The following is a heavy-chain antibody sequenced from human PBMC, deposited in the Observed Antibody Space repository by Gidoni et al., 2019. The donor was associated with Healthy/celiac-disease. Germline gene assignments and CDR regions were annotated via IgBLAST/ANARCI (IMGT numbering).Heavy chain of an antibody. J-gene: IGHJ5*02. CDR3: ARDPSVRTTVTGYNWFDP. CDR2: IIPIFGTA. D-gene: IGHD4-17*01. CDR1: GGTFSSYA. V-gene: IGHV1-69*01. Sequence: SSVKVSCKASGGTFSSYAISWVRQAPGQGLEWMGGIIPIFGTANYAQKFQGRVTITADESTSTAYMELSSLRSEDTAVYYCARDPSVRTTVTGYNWFDPWGQGTLVTVSS.